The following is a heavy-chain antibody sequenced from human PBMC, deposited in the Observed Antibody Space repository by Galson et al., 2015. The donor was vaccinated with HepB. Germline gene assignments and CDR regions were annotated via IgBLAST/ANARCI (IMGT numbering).Heavy chain of an antibody. V-gene: IGHV3-33*01. CDR2: IWYDGTNK. Sequence: SLRLSCAASGFTFSNYGMHWVRQAPGKGLEWVAVIWYDGTNKYYADSVKGRFTISRDNSLNTLYLQMRSLRPGDTAVYYCTRDSFYFDYGGGPDYWGRGTLVTVSS. CDR1: GFTFSNYG. CDR3: TRDSFYFDYGGGPDY. J-gene: IGHJ4*02. D-gene: IGHD3-22*01.